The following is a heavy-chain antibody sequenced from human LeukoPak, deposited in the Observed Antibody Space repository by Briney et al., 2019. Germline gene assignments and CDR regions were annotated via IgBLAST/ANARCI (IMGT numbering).Heavy chain of an antibody. CDR3: AHIVGALQRPAFDI. CDR1: GFTFSSCS. Sequence: GGSLRLSCAASGFTFSSCSMNWVRQAPGKGLEWVSYISSSSSYIYYADSVKGRFTISRDNAKNSLYLQMNSLRAEDTAVYYCAHIVGALQRPAFDIWGQGTMVTVSS. CDR2: ISSSSSYI. D-gene: IGHD1-26*01. J-gene: IGHJ3*02. V-gene: IGHV3-21*05.